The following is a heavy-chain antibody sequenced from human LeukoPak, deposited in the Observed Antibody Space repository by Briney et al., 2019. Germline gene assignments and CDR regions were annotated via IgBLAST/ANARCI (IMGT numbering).Heavy chain of an antibody. V-gene: IGHV4-34*01. CDR3: ARDRSNGYGATFDF. Sequence: PSGTLSLTCAVYGGSFSDYHWSWIRQPPGKGLEWIGEINHSGSTNYNASFKSRVTMSVDTSKNQFSLNVSSVTAADTGVYYCARDRSNGYGATFDFWGQGTLVTVSS. D-gene: IGHD4-11*01. J-gene: IGHJ4*02. CDR1: GGSFSDYH. CDR2: INHSGST.